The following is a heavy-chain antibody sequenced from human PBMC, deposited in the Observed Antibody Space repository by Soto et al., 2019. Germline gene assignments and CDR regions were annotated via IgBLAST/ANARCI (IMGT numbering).Heavy chain of an antibody. Sequence: PQKLCHPNTVSAGSPSPSSYYLGWIRQPPGKGLEWIGSIYYSGSTYYNPSLKSRVTISVDTSKNQFSLKLSSVTAAVTAVYYWARLRDYYYHMDVWGRGTTVT. CDR2: IYYSGST. CDR3: ARLRDYYYHMDV. V-gene: IGHV4-39*01. CDR1: AGSPSPSSYY. J-gene: IGHJ6*03.